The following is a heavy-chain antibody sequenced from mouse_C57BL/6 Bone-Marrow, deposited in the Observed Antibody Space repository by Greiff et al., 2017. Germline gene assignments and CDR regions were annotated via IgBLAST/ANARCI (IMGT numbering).Heavy chain of an antibody. Sequence: QVQLKQPGAELVKPGASVKLTCKASGYTFTSYWMHWVKQRPGQGLEWIGMIHPNSGSTNYNEKFKRQATLTVDKSSSTDAMQLSSLTSVDSAVYYWSRKRDYSNTWFAYWGQGTLVTGSA. CDR3: SRKRDYSNTWFAY. V-gene: IGHV1-64*01. J-gene: IGHJ3*01. CDR2: IHPNSGST. D-gene: IGHD2-5*01. CDR1: GYTFTSYW.